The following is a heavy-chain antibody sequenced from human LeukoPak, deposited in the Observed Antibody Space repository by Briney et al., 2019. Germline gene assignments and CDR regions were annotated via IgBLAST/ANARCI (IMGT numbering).Heavy chain of an antibody. CDR1: GYTFTSYD. D-gene: IGHD4-11*01. CDR2: INPNSGGT. CDR3: ATLDYRDAFDI. V-gene: IGHV1-2*02. J-gene: IGHJ3*02. Sequence: GASVKVSCKASGYTFTSYDINWVRQATGQGLEWMGWINPNSGGTNYAQKFQGRVTMTRDTSISTAYMELSRLRSDDTAVYYCATLDYRDAFDIWGQGTMVTVSS.